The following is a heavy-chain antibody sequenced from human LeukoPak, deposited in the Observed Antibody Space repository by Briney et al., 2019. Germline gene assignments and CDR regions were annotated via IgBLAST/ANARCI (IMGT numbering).Heavy chain of an antibody. CDR1: GFIFRNHG. CDR3: AKDLSSGWSFDS. CDR2: IWYDGSEK. D-gene: IGHD6-19*01. J-gene: IGHJ4*02. Sequence: PGGSLRLSCAASGFIFRNHGMHWVRQAPGKGLEWVPFIWYDGSEKYYADSVRGRFTISRDNSKNTVNLQMNSLRTEDTALYYCAKDLSSGWSFDSWGQGTLVTVSS. V-gene: IGHV3-30*02.